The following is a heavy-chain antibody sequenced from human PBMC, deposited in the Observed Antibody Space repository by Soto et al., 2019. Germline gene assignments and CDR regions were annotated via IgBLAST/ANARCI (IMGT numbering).Heavy chain of an antibody. J-gene: IGHJ4*02. CDR2: ISYDGSNK. D-gene: IGHD2-21*02. CDR1: GFTFSSYA. V-gene: IGHV3-30-3*01. CDR3: ARDPVAYCGGDCRTFDY. Sequence: QVQLVESGGGVVQPGRSLRLSCAASGFTFSSYAMHWVRQAPGKGLEWVAVISYDGSNKYYADSVKGRFNISRDNSKNTLYLQMNSLRAEDTAVYYCARDPVAYCGGDCRTFDYWGQGTLVTVSS.